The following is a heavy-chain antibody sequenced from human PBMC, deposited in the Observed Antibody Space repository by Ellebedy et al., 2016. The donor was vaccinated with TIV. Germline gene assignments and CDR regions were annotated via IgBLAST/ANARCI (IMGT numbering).Heavy chain of an antibody. CDR1: EFSFSNYW. CDR3: ATDEGIY. J-gene: IGHJ4*02. Sequence: GESLKISCAASEFSFSNYWMSWVRQAPGKGLEWVANINQDGSEKYYVGSVVGRFTISRDNANNSLYLQMDSLRAEDTAVYYCATDEGIYWGQGTLVTVSS. D-gene: IGHD3-10*01. V-gene: IGHV3-7*03. CDR2: INQDGSEK.